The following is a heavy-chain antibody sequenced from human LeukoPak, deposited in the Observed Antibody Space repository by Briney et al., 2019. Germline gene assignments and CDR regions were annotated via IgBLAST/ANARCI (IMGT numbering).Heavy chain of an antibody. CDR3: ARSFGYGVDAFDI. CDR2: VSGSGGRT. V-gene: IGHV3-23*01. CDR1: GFTFSIYT. J-gene: IGHJ3*02. Sequence: GGSLRLSCAASGFTFSIYTMTWVRQAPGKGLEWVSAVSGSGGRTYYAASMKGRFTISRDNSKNTLYLQMKSLKADDTAVYYCARSFGYGVDAFDIWGQGTMVTVSS. D-gene: IGHD5-18*01.